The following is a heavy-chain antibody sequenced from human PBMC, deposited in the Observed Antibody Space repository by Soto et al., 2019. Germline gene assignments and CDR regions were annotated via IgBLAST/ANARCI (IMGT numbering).Heavy chain of an antibody. CDR1: GFTFSSYS. D-gene: IGHD2-2*01. CDR3: ARGRDIVVVPAAWD. J-gene: IGHJ4*02. CDR2: ISSSSSYI. Sequence: GGSLRLSCAASGFTFSSYSMNWVRQAPGKGLEWVSSISSSSSYIYYADSVKGRFTISRDNAKNSLYLQMNSLRAEDTAVYYCARGRDIVVVPAAWDWGQGTLVTVSS. V-gene: IGHV3-21*01.